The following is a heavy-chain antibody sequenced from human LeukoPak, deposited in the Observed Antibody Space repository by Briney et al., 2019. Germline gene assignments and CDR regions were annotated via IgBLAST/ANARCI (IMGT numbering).Heavy chain of an antibody. J-gene: IGHJ4*02. V-gene: IGHV3-74*01. CDR3: ARDLNRRVFIDY. Sequence: GRSLRLSCAASGFTFSSYWMHWVRQAPGKGLVWVSRINSDGSNTRYADSVKGRFTISRDNAKNTLYLQMDSLRAEDTAIYYCARDLNRRVFIDYWGQGTLVTVSS. CDR1: GFTFSSYW. CDR2: INSDGSNT.